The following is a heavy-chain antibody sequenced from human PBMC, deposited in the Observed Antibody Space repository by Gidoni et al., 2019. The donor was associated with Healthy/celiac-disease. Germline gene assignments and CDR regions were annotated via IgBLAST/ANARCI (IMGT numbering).Heavy chain of an antibody. CDR2: ISGSGGST. V-gene: IGHV3-23*01. Sequence: EVQLLESGGGLVQPGGSPGLSCAASGFTFSSYAMSWVRQAPGKGLDGVSAISGSGGSTYYADSVKGRFTISRDNSKNTLYLQMNSLRAEDSAVYYCAKSLRLAVLVYYFDYWGQGTLVTVSS. D-gene: IGHD2-8*01. CDR1: GFTFSSYA. J-gene: IGHJ4*02. CDR3: AKSLRLAVLVYYFDY.